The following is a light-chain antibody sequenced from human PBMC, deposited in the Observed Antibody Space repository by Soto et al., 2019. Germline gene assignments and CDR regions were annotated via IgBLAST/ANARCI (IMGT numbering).Light chain of an antibody. V-gene: IGKV1-5*03. CDR3: QPYSTYPIT. CDR1: QSVTTW. J-gene: IGKJ5*01. CDR2: KAS. Sequence: DIQMTQSPSTLSASVGDRVTITCRASQSVTTWLAWYQQKPGKAPKLLIYKASNLESGLPSRFTGSGSGTEFTLTISSLQSDDFATYYCQPYSTYPITFGQGTRLEIK.